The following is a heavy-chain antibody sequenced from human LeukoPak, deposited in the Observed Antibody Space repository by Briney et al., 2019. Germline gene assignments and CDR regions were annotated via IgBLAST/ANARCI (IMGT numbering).Heavy chain of an antibody. CDR2: IKPDGTTK. D-gene: IGHD6-13*01. V-gene: IGHV3-7*03. Sequence: GGSLRLSCAASGFTFSRYNINWVRQAPGKGLEWVANIKPDGTTKFYVDSVRGRFTISRDNALNSLYLQMNSLRAEDTAIYYCARSIPYGTTWYGRSDYWGQGTLVTVSS. J-gene: IGHJ4*02. CDR1: GFTFSRYN. CDR3: ARSIPYGTTWYGRSDY.